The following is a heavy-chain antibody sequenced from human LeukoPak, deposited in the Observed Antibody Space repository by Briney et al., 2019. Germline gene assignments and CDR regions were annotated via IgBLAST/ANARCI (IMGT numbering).Heavy chain of an antibody. CDR2: IRSKAFGGTT. Sequence: GGSLRLSCTVSGFTFGDYAMSWFRQAPGKGLEWVGFIRSKAFGGTTEYAAPVKGRFTISRDDSKSIAYLQMNSLRAEDTAVYYCAKNGEPHYYMDVLGKGTTVTVS. J-gene: IGHJ6*03. D-gene: IGHD1-14*01. CDR3: AKNGEPHYYMDV. V-gene: IGHV3-49*03. CDR1: GFTFGDYA.